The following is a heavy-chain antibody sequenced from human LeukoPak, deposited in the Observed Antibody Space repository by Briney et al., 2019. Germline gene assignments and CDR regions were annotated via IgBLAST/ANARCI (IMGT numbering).Heavy chain of an antibody. Sequence: PGGSLRLSCAASGFSFSTYAMGWVRQAPGKGLEWVSIISDNGVYAYYADSLKGRLTISRDNSKDTLYLQMNSLRAEDTAVYYCSKRDIVAGVVDRWGQGALVTVSS. CDR2: ISDNGVYA. CDR3: SKRDIVAGVVDR. V-gene: IGHV3-23*01. CDR1: GFSFSTYA. D-gene: IGHD5-12*01. J-gene: IGHJ4*02.